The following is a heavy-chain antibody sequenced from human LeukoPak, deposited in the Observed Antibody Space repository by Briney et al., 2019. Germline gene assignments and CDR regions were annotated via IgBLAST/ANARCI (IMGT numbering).Heavy chain of an antibody. CDR2: VSNIETT. CDR1: GDSISSYY. Sequence: PSETLSLTCTVSGDSISSYYWSWLRQPPGKRLKWIGYVSNIETTNYNPSLKSRVTISVDTSKNQFSLRLNSVTAADTAVYYCARPPHYYDTSGYSVWGQGTLVTVSS. V-gene: IGHV4-59*01. J-gene: IGHJ4*02. CDR3: ARPPHYYDTSGYSV. D-gene: IGHD3-22*01.